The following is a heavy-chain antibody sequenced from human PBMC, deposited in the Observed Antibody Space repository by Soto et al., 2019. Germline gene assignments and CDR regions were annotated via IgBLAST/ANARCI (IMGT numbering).Heavy chain of an antibody. Sequence: PGGSLRLSCTVSGFAFNNYGINWVRQAPGKGLEWVSSISKSDYTYYSDSVKGRFTTSRDNAKNSVSLQMNTLRVEDTAVYYCAREDSIIIPAVSDFCGQGTLVTVSS. V-gene: IGHV3-21*01. CDR3: AREDSIIIPAVSDF. CDR1: GFAFNNYG. CDR2: ISKSDYT. J-gene: IGHJ4*02. D-gene: IGHD2-2*01.